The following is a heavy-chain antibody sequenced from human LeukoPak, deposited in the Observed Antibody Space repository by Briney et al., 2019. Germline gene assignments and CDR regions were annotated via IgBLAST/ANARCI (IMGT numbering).Heavy chain of an antibody. Sequence: GGSLRLSCAASGFTFSSYEMNWVRQAPGKGLEWVSYVSSRGSTIYYADSVKGRFTISRDNAKNSLYLQMNSLRAEDTAVYYCAELGITMIGGVWGKGTTVTISS. CDR1: GFTFSSYE. D-gene: IGHD3-10*02. CDR3: AELGITMIGGV. J-gene: IGHJ6*04. CDR2: VSSRGSTI. V-gene: IGHV3-48*03.